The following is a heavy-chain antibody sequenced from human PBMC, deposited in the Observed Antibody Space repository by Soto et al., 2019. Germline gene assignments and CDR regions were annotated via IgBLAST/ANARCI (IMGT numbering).Heavy chain of an antibody. J-gene: IGHJ6*02. V-gene: IGHV1-58*01. CDR2: IVVGSGNT. Sequence: KVSCKASGFTFTSSAVQWVRQARGQRLEWIGWIVVGSGNTNYAQKFQERVTITRDMSTSTAYMELSSLRSEDTAVYYCAADFDYGDYYYYYGMDVWGQGTTVTVSS. CDR3: AADFDYGDYYYYYGMDV. CDR1: GFTFTSSA. D-gene: IGHD4-17*01.